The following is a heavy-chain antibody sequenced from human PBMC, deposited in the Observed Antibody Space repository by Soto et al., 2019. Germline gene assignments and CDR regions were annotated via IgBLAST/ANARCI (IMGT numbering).Heavy chain of an antibody. Sequence: QVQLVQSGAEVKKPGASVKVSCKASGYTFTSYEINWVRQATGQGLEWLGWVNPTSGNTGYAQKFQGRVTMTRHTSISTAYMELSSLRSEDTAVYYCVGATVTTWVFWGQGTLVTVSS. V-gene: IGHV1-8*01. D-gene: IGHD4-17*01. J-gene: IGHJ4*02. CDR2: VNPTSGNT. CDR1: GYTFTSYE. CDR3: VGATVTTWVF.